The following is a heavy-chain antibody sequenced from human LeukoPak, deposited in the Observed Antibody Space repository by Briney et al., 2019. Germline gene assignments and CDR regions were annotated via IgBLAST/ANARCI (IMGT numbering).Heavy chain of an antibody. V-gene: IGHV3-30*18. CDR3: AKDLFGPLDY. CDR2: ISYDGSNK. Sequence: QPGRSLRLSCAASGFTLSSYGMHWVRQAPGKGLEWVAVISYDGSNKYYADSVKGRFTISRDNSKNTLYLQMNSLRAEDTAVYYFAKDLFGPLDYWGQGTLVTVSS. J-gene: IGHJ4*02. D-gene: IGHD3-16*01. CDR1: GFTLSSYG.